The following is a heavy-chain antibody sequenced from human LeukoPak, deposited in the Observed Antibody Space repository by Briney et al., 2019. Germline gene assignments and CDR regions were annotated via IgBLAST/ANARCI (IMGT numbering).Heavy chain of an antibody. D-gene: IGHD3-22*01. J-gene: IGHJ4*02. V-gene: IGHV1-2*02. CDR2: INPNSGGT. Sequence: ASVKVSCKASGYTFTSYGISWVRQAPGQGLEWMGWINPNSGGTNYAQKFQGRVTMTRDTSISTAYMELSRLRSDDTAVYYCARWGDSSGYYYTDFDYWGQGTLVTVSS. CDR3: ARWGDSSGYYYTDFDY. CDR1: GYTFTSYG.